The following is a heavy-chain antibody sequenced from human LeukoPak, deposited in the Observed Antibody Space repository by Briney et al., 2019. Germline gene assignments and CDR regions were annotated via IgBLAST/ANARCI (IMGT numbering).Heavy chain of an antibody. CDR2: IRYDGSNK. CDR1: GFTFSSYG. J-gene: IGHJ6*02. CDR3: AKVPLCSEAGPARYCGTVI. V-gene: IGHV3-30*02. D-gene: IGHD2-21*01. Sequence: GGSLRLSCAVSGFTFSSYGMHWVRQAPGKGLGWVAFIRYDGSNKYYADSVKGRFTISRDNSKHTMYLQMNRPRAEDTAVYYFAKVPLCSEAGPARYCGTVIWGQGDTFSVSS.